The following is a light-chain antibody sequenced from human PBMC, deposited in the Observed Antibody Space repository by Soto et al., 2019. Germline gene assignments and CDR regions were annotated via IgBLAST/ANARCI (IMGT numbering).Light chain of an antibody. CDR1: QSVSSSY. Sequence: EIVLTQSPGTLSLSPGERATLSCRASQSVSSSYLAWYQQKPGQAPRLLIYGASSRATGIPDRFSGSGSGTDFTLTISRLEAEDFAVYYCQQYDSSRWPFGQGTKVDIK. V-gene: IGKV3-20*01. J-gene: IGKJ1*01. CDR2: GAS. CDR3: QQYDSSRWP.